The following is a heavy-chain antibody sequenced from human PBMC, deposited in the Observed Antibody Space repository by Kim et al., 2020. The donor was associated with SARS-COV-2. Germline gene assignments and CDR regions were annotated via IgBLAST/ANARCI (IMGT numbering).Heavy chain of an antibody. D-gene: IGHD4-17*01. V-gene: IGHV3-11*06. CDR3: ARAMGTVTTGSWWFDP. CDR1: GFTFSDYY. CDR2: ISSSSSYT. Sequence: GGSLRLSCAASGFTFSDYYMSWIRQAPGKGLEWVSYISSSSSYTNYADSVKGRFTISRDNAKNSLYLQMNSLRAEDTAVYYCARAMGTVTTGSWWFDPWGQGTLVTVSS. J-gene: IGHJ5*02.